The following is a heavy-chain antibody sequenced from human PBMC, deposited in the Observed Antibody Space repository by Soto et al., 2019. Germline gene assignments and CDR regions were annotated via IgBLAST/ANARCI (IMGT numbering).Heavy chain of an antibody. Sequence: PEESLKLSCKGSGYSFTSYWISWVRQMPGKGLEWMGRIDPSDSYTNYSPSFQGHVTISADKYISTAYLQWSSLKASDTAMYYCARHQYNIVVVPAIMGLYYGMDVWGQGTTVTVSS. D-gene: IGHD2-2*01. V-gene: IGHV5-10-1*01. J-gene: IGHJ6*02. CDR2: IDPSDSYT. CDR3: ARHQYNIVVVPAIMGLYYGMDV. CDR1: GYSFTSYW.